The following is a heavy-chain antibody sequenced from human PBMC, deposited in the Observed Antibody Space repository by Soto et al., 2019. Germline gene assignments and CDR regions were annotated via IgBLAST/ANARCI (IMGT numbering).Heavy chain of an antibody. D-gene: IGHD2-15*01. J-gene: IGHJ4*02. CDR1: GFISSEYA. V-gene: IGHV3-23*01. CDR2: LSKDGANE. Sequence: AGGSLRLSCTASGFISSEYAMNWVRHTPGAGLEWVSTLSKDGANEHYVDSVKGRFTISRDDAKNTLYLQMNSLRAEDTAMYYCAKDPSTGGADYWGQGTQVTVSS. CDR3: AKDPSTGGADY.